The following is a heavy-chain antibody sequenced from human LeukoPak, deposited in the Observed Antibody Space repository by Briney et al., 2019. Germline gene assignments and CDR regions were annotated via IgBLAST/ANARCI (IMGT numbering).Heavy chain of an antibody. CDR3: AKDRYAGYSSSWYDY. Sequence: GGSLRLSCAASGFTFSSYAMSWVRQAPGKGLEWVSAISGSGGSTYYADSVKGRFTISRDNSKNTLYLQMNSLRAEDTAVYYCAKDRYAGYSSSWYDYWGQGTLVTVSS. D-gene: IGHD6-13*01. CDR1: GFTFSSYA. J-gene: IGHJ4*02. V-gene: IGHV3-23*01. CDR2: ISGSGGST.